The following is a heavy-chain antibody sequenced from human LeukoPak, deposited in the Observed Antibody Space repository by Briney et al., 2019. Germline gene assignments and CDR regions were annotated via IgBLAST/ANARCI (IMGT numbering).Heavy chain of an antibody. J-gene: IGHJ4*02. CDR3: ARRRAYGRLTPEDY. D-gene: IGHD3-16*01. CDR2: INHSGST. Sequence: SETLSLTCAVYGGSFSGYYWSWIRQPPGKGLEWIGEINHSGSTNYNPSLKSRVTISVDTSKNQFSLKLSSVTAADTAVYYCARRRAYGRLTPEDYWGQGTLVTVSS. CDR1: GGSFSGYY. V-gene: IGHV4-34*01.